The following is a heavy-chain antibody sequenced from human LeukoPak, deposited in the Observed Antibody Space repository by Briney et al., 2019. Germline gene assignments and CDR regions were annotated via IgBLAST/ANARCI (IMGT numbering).Heavy chain of an antibody. CDR3: ARPVRGP. CDR2: INHSGST. Sequence: SETLSLTCTVSGDSMSSYYWSWIRQPPGKGLEWIGEINHSGSTNYNPSLKSRVTISVDTSTNQFSLKVSSVTAADTAMYYCARPVRGPWGQGTLVTVSS. J-gene: IGHJ5*02. V-gene: IGHV4-34*01. CDR1: GDSMSSYY.